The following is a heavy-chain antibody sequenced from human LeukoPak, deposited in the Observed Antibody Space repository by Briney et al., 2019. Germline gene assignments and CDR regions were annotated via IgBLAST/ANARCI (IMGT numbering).Heavy chain of an antibody. CDR1: GLRFGSFW. V-gene: IGHV3-7*01. D-gene: IGHD5-24*01. J-gene: IGHJ4*02. CDR3: ARERDGRFFDY. CDR2: INQDGSEK. Sequence: GGSLGLSCAVSGLRFGSFWMSWVRQAPGKGLEWVANINQDGSEKYFVDSVRGRFTISRDNSKNSLHLQMNTLRAEDTAAYYCARERDGRFFDYWGQGTLVTVSS.